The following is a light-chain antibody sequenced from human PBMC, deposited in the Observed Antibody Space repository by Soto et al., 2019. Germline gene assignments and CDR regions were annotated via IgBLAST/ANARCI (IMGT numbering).Light chain of an antibody. Sequence: EIVLTQSPATLSLSPGERATLSCRASQSISNNLAWYQQKPGQAPRLVIYSAFTRATGIPARFSGSGSGTEFTLTISSLQSEDFAVYYCQQRSGWPAFRGGTKVDIK. V-gene: IGKV3-15*01. CDR3: QQRSGWPA. CDR2: SAF. CDR1: QSISNN. J-gene: IGKJ4*01.